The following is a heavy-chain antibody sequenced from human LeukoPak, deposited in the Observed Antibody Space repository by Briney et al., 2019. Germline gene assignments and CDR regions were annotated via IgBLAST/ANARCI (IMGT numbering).Heavy chain of an antibody. V-gene: IGHV3-23*01. Sequence: PGGSLRLSCTVSGFTFSNYAMSWVRQAPGEGLEWVSGISGSGGTAHSADSVKGRFTISRDNSKNTLYLQMNSLRAEDTAVYYCAKGGPWLFDYYYYMDVWGKGTTVTVSS. J-gene: IGHJ6*03. CDR2: ISGSGGTA. CDR3: AKGGPWLFDYYYYMDV. D-gene: IGHD5-12*01. CDR1: GFTFSNYA.